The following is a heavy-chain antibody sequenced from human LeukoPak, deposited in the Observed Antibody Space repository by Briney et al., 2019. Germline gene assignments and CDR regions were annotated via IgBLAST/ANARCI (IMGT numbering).Heavy chain of an antibody. Sequence: GSLRLSCAASGFTFSSYWMSWVRQAPGKGLEWVANIKQDGSEKYYVDSVKGRLTISRDNAKNSLYLQMNSLSAEDTAVYYCPSATPGSGFLITFGGVIAYYFDYWGQGTLVTVSS. D-gene: IGHD3-16*02. CDR3: PSATPGSGFLITFGGVIAYYFDY. CDR2: IKQDGSEK. J-gene: IGHJ4*02. V-gene: IGHV3-7*01. CDR1: GFTFSSYW.